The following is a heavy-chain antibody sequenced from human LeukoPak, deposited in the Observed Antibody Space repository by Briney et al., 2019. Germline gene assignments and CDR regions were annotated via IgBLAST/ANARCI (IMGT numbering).Heavy chain of an antibody. Sequence: SETLSLTCAVSGASISGSGYYWSWIRQPPGKGLEWIGENNHSGSTNYNPSLKSRVTISVDTSKNQFSLKLSSVTAADTAVYYCARHPYYYGSGSYYTDYYYYYMDVWGKGTTVTISS. V-gene: IGHV4-34*01. D-gene: IGHD3-10*01. CDR2: NNHSGST. CDR3: ARHPYYYGSGSYYTDYYYYYMDV. J-gene: IGHJ6*03. CDR1: GASISGSGYY.